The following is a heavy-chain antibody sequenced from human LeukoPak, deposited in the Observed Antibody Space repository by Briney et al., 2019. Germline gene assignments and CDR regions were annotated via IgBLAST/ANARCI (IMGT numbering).Heavy chain of an antibody. CDR3: ARSTILTPYYFDY. J-gene: IGHJ4*02. V-gene: IGHV3-48*03. D-gene: IGHD3-9*01. CDR1: GFTFSSYE. Sequence: GGSLRLSCAASGFTFSSYEMNWVRQAPGKGLEWVSYISSSGSTIYYADSVKGRFTISRDNSKNTLYLQMNSLRAEDTAVYYCARSTILTPYYFDYWGQGTLVTVSS. CDR2: ISSSGSTI.